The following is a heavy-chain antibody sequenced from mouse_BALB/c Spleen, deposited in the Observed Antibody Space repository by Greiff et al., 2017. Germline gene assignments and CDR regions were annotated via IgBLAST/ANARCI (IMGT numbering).Heavy chain of an antibody. CDR3: ARFRSP. CDR2: INPSSGYT. J-gene: IGHJ4*01. Sequence: QVQLKESGAELVKPGASVKLSCTASGFNIKDTYMHWVKQRPGQGLEWIGYINPSSGYTNYNQKFKDKATLTADKSSSTAYMQLSSLTSEDSAVYYCARFRSPWGQGTSVTVSS. V-gene: IGHV1S26*01. CDR1: GFNIKDTY.